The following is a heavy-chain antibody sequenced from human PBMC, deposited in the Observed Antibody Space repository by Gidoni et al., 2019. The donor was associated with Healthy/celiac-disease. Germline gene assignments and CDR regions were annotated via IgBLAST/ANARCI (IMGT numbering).Heavy chain of an antibody. J-gene: IGHJ1*01. V-gene: IGHV3-7*04. CDR3: AREEDSSGYYYLTEYFQH. CDR1: GFTFSSYW. D-gene: IGHD3-22*01. Sequence: EVQLVESGGGLVQPGGSLRLSCAASGFTFSSYWMSWVRQAPGKGLEWVANIKQDGSEKYYVDSVKCRFTISRDNAKNSLYLQMNSLRAEDTAVYYCAREEDSSGYYYLTEYFQHWGQGTLVTVSS. CDR2: IKQDGSEK.